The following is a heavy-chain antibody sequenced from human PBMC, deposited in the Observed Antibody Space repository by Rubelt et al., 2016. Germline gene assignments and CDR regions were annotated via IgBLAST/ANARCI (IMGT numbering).Heavy chain of an antibody. J-gene: IGHJ4*02. CDR1: GGSFTSGDDH. CDR2: INYRGTT. D-gene: IGHD1-14*01. Sequence: QVQLQESGPELVKPSQTLSLSCTVSGGSFTSGDDHWTWIRQLPGKGLEWLGYINYRGTTNYNPSLKGRVTISRDTSKNQFSLKVGSVTAADTAVYYCARAAPVRNILIDGSYFDNWGQGTLVTVSS. CDR3: ARAAPVRNILIDGSYFDN. V-gene: IGHV4-31*02.